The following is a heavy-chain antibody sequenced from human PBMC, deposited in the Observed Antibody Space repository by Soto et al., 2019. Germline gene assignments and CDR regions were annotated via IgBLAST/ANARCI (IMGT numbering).Heavy chain of an antibody. CDR1: GFTFSSYW. CDR3: ARAGYEGANDY. CDR2: IKQDGSEK. D-gene: IGHD6-13*01. J-gene: IGHJ4*02. V-gene: IGHV3-7*03. Sequence: PGGSLRLSCAASGFTFSSYWMSWVRQAPGKGLEWVANIKQDGSEKYYVDSVKGRFTISRDNAKNSLYLKMDSLRAEDTAVYYCARAGYEGANDYWGQVTLVTV.